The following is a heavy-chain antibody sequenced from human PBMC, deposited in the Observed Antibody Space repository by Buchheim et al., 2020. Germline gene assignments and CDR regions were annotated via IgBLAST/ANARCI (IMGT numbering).Heavy chain of an antibody. CDR1: GFTFSNHW. D-gene: IGHD1-26*01. CDR2: IKQDGREK. Sequence: EVQLVVSGGGLVQPGGSLRLSCAGSGFTFSNHWMNWVRQAPGKGLEWVANIKQDGREKYYVDSVKGRFTISRDNAKNSVYLQMNSLRAEDTTVYFCTRGGPGTGYLSGYWSQGTL. J-gene: IGHJ4*02. V-gene: IGHV3-7*01. CDR3: TRGGPGTGYLSGY.